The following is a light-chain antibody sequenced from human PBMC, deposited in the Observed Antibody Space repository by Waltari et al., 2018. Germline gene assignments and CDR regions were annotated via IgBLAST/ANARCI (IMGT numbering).Light chain of an antibody. Sequence: DIQMTQSPSSLSASVGDRVTITCQASQDISNYLNWYQQKPWKAPKLLIYDASNLETGVPSRFSGSGSGTDFTFSISSLQPEDMATYCCQQYDNRPLTFGGGTKVEIK. CDR1: QDISNY. J-gene: IGKJ4*01. CDR2: DAS. V-gene: IGKV1-33*01. CDR3: QQYDNRPLT.